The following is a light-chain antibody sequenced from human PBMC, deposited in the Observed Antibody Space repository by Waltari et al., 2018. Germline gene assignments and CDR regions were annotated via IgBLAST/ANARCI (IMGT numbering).Light chain of an antibody. J-gene: IGLJ7*01. CDR1: SSTIGSNY. V-gene: IGLV1-51*02. CDR3: GTWDSSLSGAV. CDR2: EDS. Sequence: QSVLTQPPSVYAAPGQRVTISCSGGSSTIGSNYVTWYRQFPGTAPKLLTYEDSERPSGIPGRFSGSKSGTSATLDITGLQAGDEADYYCGTWDSSLSGAVFGGGTHLTVL.